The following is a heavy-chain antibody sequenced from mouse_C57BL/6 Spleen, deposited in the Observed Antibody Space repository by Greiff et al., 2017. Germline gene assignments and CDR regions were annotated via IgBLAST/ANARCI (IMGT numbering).Heavy chain of an antibody. Sequence: VQLQQSGPELVKPGASVKISCKASGYSFTGYYMNWVKQSPEKSLEWIGEINPSTGGTTYNQKFKAKATLTVDKSASTAYMQLKSLTSEDSAVYYCARGEGRVYAMDYWGQGTSVTVSS. CDR3: ARGEGRVYAMDY. CDR1: GYSFTGYY. V-gene: IGHV1-42*01. D-gene: IGHD3-3*01. CDR2: INPSTGGT. J-gene: IGHJ4*01.